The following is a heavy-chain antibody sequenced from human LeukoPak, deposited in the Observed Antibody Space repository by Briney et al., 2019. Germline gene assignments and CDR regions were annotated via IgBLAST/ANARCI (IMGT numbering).Heavy chain of an antibody. CDR2: INSGGTT. D-gene: IGHD3-22*01. CDR3: ARVDRRVNSGSPDY. CDR1: GFTFSSYY. V-gene: IGHV3-66*01. Sequence: GGSLRLSCAASGFTFSSYYMSWVRQAPGKGLEWVSVINSGGTTYHADSVKGRFTISRDNSKNTVYLQMNSLRAEDTAVYFCARVDRRVNSGSPDYWGQGTLVTVSS. J-gene: IGHJ4*02.